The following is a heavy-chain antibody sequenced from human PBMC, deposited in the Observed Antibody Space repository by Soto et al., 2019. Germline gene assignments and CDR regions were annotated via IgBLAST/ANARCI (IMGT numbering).Heavy chain of an antibody. D-gene: IGHD3-22*01. CDR1: GGSISSGGYY. J-gene: IGHJ4*02. Sequence: SETLSLTCTVSGGSISSGGYYWSWIRQHPGKGLEWIGYIYYSGSTYYNPSLKSRVTISVDTSKNQFSLKLSSVTAADTAVYYCARDLSYDSSGYQNWGQGTLVTVSS. CDR2: IYYSGST. CDR3: ARDLSYDSSGYQN. V-gene: IGHV4-31*03.